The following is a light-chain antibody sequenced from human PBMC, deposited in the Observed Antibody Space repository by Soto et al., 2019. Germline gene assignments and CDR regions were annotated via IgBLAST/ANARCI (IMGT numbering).Light chain of an antibody. J-gene: IGKJ2*01. V-gene: IGKV1-5*03. CDR1: QSVSGW. CDR2: KAS. Sequence: DIQMTQSPSTLSASVGDRVTITCRASQSVSGWLAWYQQKAGKAPKLLIYKASTLETAAPSRFSGSGSGTEFTLTIRRLHNDESEPHHCQQYNSYPYTFGQGTRLEI. CDR3: QQYNSYPYT.